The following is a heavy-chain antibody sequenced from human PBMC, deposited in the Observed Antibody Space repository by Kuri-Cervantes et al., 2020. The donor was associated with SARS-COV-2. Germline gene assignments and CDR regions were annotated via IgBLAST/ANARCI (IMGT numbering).Heavy chain of an antibody. CDR2: ISPIFGKA. V-gene: IGHV1-69*13. CDR3: ARVDIGFDSGKYYNFVGWFDP. Sequence: SVKVSCKASGGNFSNYAITWVRQAPGPGLEWVGGISPIFGKAKYAQKFQGRVTISADESTRTVYMELTSLRFEDTATYYCARVDIGFDSGKYYNFVGWFDPWGQGTQVTVSS. CDR1: GGNFSNYA. J-gene: IGHJ5*02. D-gene: IGHD3-10*01.